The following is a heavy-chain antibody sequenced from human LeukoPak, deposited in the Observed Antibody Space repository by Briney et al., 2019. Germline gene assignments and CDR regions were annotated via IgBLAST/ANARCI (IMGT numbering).Heavy chain of an antibody. CDR2: IYYSGTT. J-gene: IGHJ6*03. Sequence: KPSGTLSLTCTVSGGSISYYYWSWIRQSPGKGLEWIGYIYYSGTTNYNPSLKSRVTISVDTSKNQFSLQLRSVTAADPAVYYCARVYLEQSHDYYYYYLDVWGKGTTVTVSS. CDR3: ARVYLEQSHDYYYYYLDV. D-gene: IGHD3-3*01. V-gene: IGHV4-59*01. CDR1: GGSISYYY.